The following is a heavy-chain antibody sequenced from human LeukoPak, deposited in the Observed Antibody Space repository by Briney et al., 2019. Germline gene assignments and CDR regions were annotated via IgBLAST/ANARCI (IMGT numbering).Heavy chain of an antibody. Sequence: SVKVSCKSSGGTFNNYAINWVRQAPGQGLEWMGGIIPVFVTATYAQKFQGRVTITADESSSTVNMELRSLTYEDTATYFCARDRVNYYDGSGTFDVWGQGTLVSISS. D-gene: IGHD3-22*01. J-gene: IGHJ4*02. CDR2: IIPVFVTA. CDR1: GGTFNNYA. CDR3: ARDRVNYYDGSGTFDV. V-gene: IGHV1-69*13.